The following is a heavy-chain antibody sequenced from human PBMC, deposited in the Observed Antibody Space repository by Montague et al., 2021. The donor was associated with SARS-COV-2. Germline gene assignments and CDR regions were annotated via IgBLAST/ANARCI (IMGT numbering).Heavy chain of an antibody. Sequence: SETLSLTCTVSGGSISGFYWSWFRQPPGKGLEWVGYISDSGSTNYNPSLTSRVTMSVDTSKDQFSLKVNSVTAADTAVYYCARHYSATFPAVYWGRGTRVTASS. CDR1: GGSISGFY. CDR2: ISDSGST. V-gene: IGHV4-59*08. CDR3: ARHYSATFPAVY. D-gene: IGHD4-11*01. J-gene: IGHJ4*02.